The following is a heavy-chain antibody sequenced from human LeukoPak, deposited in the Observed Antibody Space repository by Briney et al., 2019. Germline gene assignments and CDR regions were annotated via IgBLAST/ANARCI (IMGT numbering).Heavy chain of an antibody. V-gene: IGHV1-24*01. D-gene: IGHD2-8*01. Sequence: VASVKVSCKVSGYTLTELSMHWVRQAPGKGLEWMGGFDPEDGETVYAQKFQGRVTMTEDTSTDTPYMELSSLRAEDTAVYYCAKDRCSNGIGCYYYYMDVWGKGTTVTISS. CDR2: FDPEDGET. CDR1: GYTLTELS. CDR3: AKDRCSNGIGCYYYYMDV. J-gene: IGHJ6*03.